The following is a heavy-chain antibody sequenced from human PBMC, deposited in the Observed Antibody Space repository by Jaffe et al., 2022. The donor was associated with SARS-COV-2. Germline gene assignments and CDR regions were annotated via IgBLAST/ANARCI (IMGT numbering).Heavy chain of an antibody. CDR1: GFTFSSYW. J-gene: IGHJ4*02. CDR3: ARDEGSVGAPYFDY. Sequence: EVQLVESGGGLVQPGGSLRLSCAASGFTFSSYWMSWVRQAPGKGLEWVANIKQDGSEKYYVDSVKGRFTISRDNAKNSLYLQMNSLRAEDTAVYYCARDEGSVGAPYFDYWGQGTLVTVSS. V-gene: IGHV3-7*03. CDR2: IKQDGSEK. D-gene: IGHD1-26*01.